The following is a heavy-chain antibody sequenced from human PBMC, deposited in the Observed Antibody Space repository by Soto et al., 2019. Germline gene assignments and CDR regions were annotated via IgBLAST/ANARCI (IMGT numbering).Heavy chain of an antibody. D-gene: IGHD2-2*02. CDR1: GGSFSGYY. CDR2: INHSGST. Sequence: QVQLQQWGAGLLKPSETLSLTCAVYGGSFSGYYWSWIRQPPGKGLDWIGEINHSGSTNYNPSLKSRVTISVDTSKNQFSLKLSSVTAADTAVYYCARVARCSTSCYRYYFDYWGQGTLVTVSS. CDR3: ARVARCSTSCYRYYFDY. J-gene: IGHJ4*02. V-gene: IGHV4-34*01.